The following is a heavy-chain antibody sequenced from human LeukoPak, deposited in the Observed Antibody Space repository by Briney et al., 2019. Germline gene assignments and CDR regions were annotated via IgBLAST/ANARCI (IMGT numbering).Heavy chain of an antibody. CDR3: ARVPPTYYYDSSGYPIDY. Sequence: GASVKVSCKASGYTFTGYYMHWVRQAPGQGLEWMGRINPNSGGTNYAQKFQGRVTMTRDTSISTAYMELSRLRSDDTAVYYCARVPPTYYYDSSGYPIDYWGLGTLVTVSS. J-gene: IGHJ4*02. V-gene: IGHV1-2*06. CDR2: INPNSGGT. CDR1: GYTFTGYY. D-gene: IGHD3-22*01.